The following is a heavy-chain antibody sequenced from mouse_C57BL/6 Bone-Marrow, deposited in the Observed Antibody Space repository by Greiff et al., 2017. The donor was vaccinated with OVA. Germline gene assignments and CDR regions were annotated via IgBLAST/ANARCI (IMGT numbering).Heavy chain of an antibody. D-gene: IGHD2-2*01. CDR1: GYTFTNYW. J-gene: IGHJ2*01. CDR2: IYPGGGYT. CDR3: ARSDSYGYDYFDY. V-gene: IGHV1-63*01. Sequence: QVQLQQSGAELVRPGTSVKMSCKASGYTFTNYWIGWAKQRPGHGLEWIGDIYPGGGYTNYNEKFKGKATLTADKSSSTAYMQFSSLTSEDSAIYYRARSDSYGYDYFDYWGQGTTLTVSS.